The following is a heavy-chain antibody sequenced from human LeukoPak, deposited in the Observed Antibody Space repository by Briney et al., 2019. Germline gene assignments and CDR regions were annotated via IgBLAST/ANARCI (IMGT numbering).Heavy chain of an antibody. Sequence: SETLSLTCAVYGGSFSGYYWSWIRQPPGKGLEWIGEINHSGSTNYNPSLKSRVTISVDTSKNQFSLKLSSVTAADTAVYYCARAQYVDISGFYPGYWGQGTLVTVSS. CDR3: ARAQYVDISGFYPGY. CDR2: INHSGST. J-gene: IGHJ4*02. CDR1: GGSFSGYY. V-gene: IGHV4-34*01. D-gene: IGHD3-22*01.